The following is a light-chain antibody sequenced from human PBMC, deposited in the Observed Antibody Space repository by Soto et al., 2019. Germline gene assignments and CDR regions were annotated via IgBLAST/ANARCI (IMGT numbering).Light chain of an antibody. CDR2: DVS. V-gene: IGLV2-14*01. CDR3: SSYTSSSTPGV. J-gene: IGLJ2*01. Sequence: QSALTQPASVSGSPGQSITISCTGTSSDVGGYNYVSWYQQHPGKAPKLMIYDVSNRPSGVSNRFSGSKSGNTASLTISGLQAEHEADYYCSSYTSSSTPGVFGGGTKLTVL. CDR1: SSDVGGYNY.